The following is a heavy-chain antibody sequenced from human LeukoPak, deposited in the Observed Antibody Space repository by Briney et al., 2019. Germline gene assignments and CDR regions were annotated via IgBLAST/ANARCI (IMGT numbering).Heavy chain of an antibody. D-gene: IGHD5-24*01. J-gene: IGHJ4*02. Sequence: TAKASSTPSGYTFTSYAISCVPQAPGQGGEWMGWISTYNGNTNYAQKLQGRVTMPTDTSTSTAYMELKSLRSDDTAVYYCARGEMATLAPFDYWGQGTLVTVSS. CDR2: ISTYNGNT. CDR1: GYTFTSYA. V-gene: IGHV1-18*01. CDR3: ARGEMATLAPFDY.